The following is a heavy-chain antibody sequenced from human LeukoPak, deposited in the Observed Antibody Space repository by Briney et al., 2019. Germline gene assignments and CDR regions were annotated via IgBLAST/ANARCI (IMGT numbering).Heavy chain of an antibody. V-gene: IGHV1-2*02. D-gene: IGHD5/OR15-5a*01. J-gene: IGHJ4*02. Sequence: GASVKVSCKASGYTFTGYYMHWVRQAPGQGLEWMGWINPNSGGTNYAQKFQGRVTMTRDTSISTAYMELSSLRSDDTAVYYCATARDRNSVYSSLDYWGQGTLATVSS. CDR3: ATARDRNSVYSSLDY. CDR2: INPNSGGT. CDR1: GYTFTGYY.